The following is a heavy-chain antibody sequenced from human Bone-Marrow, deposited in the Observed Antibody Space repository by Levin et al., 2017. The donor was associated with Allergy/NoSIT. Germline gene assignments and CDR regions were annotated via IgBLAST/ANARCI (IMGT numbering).Heavy chain of an antibody. V-gene: IGHV3-30*19. Sequence: PGGSLRLSCAASGFSFKNSGMHWVRQAPGKGLEWVAVISLDGSNKYYVDSVKGRFSISRDNSKNTLYLQMSSLRVEDTAVYYCARGGIHFDYWGQGTRVTVSS. D-gene: IGHD1-1*01. CDR1: GFSFKNSG. CDR2: ISLDGSNK. J-gene: IGHJ4*02. CDR3: ARGGIHFDY.